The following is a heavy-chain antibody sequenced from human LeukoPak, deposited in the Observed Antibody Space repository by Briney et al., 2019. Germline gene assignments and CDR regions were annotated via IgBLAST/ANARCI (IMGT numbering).Heavy chain of an antibody. J-gene: IGHJ3*02. CDR2: INPNNDYT. CDR1: GYTFTGYY. Sequence: ASVKVSCKASGYTFTGYYIHWVRQAPGQGLEWMGWINPNNDYTYYAQKFQGRVTMTRDTSISTAYMELSRLRSDDTAVYYCARARRGGPGAFDIWGQGTMVTVSS. D-gene: IGHD3-16*01. CDR3: ARARRGGPGAFDI. V-gene: IGHV1-2*02.